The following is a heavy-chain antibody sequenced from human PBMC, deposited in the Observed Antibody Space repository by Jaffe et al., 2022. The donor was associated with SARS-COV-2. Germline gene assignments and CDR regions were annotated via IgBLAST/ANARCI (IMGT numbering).Heavy chain of an antibody. Sequence: EVQLLESGGGLVQPGGSLRLSCAASGFTFSSYAMSWVRQAPGKGLEWVSAISGSGGSTYYADSVKGRFTISRDNSKNTLYLQMNSLRAEDTAVYYCARRYLKFGENAAIHFDYWGQGTLVTVSS. CDR3: ARRYLKFGENAAIHFDY. CDR1: GFTFSSYA. V-gene: IGHV3-23*01. D-gene: IGHD3-10*01. CDR2: ISGSGGST. J-gene: IGHJ4*02.